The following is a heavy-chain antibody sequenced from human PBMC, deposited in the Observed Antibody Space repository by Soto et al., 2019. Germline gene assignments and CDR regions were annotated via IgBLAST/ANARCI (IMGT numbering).Heavy chain of an antibody. CDR3: ASDGPYDILTGYHRGSKGFDY. V-gene: IGHV1-18*01. CDR2: ISAYTDNT. Sequence: QVQLVQSGPEVKNPGASVKVSCQTSGYTFTSYGISWVRQAPGQGLEWMGWISAYTDNTNYAQKSQGRVTMTTDASTSTAYLGLRSLRSDDPAVYYCASDGPYDILTGYHRGSKGFDYWGQGTLVTVSS. CDR1: GYTFTSYG. J-gene: IGHJ4*02. D-gene: IGHD3-9*01.